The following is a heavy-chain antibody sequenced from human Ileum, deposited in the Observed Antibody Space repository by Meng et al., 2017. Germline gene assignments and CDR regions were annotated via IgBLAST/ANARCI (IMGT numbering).Heavy chain of an antibody. J-gene: IGHJ6*02. CDR2: MNPDTGNT. V-gene: IGHV1-8*01. CDR3: ARGWSHQKTYCYSSSRDV. D-gene: IGHD2-15*01. Sequence: ASVKVSCKASGYTFSGYDINWVRQAPGQGLEWIAWMNPDTGNTGYVQKFRGKVTLTRDNSINTVYMEVSSLRFEDTAVYYCARGWSHQKTYCYSSSRDVWGQGTRVTVSS. CDR1: GYTFSGYD.